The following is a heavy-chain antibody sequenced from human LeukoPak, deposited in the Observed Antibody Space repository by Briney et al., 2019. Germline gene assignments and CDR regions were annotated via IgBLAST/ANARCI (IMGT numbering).Heavy chain of an antibody. CDR1: GYTFTSYY. Sequence: ASVKVSCKASGYTFTSYYMHWVRQAPGQGLEWMGIINPSGGSTSYAQKFQGKVTMTRDTSTSTVYMELSSLRSEDTAVYYCARVLVIYGSGSSFAFDIWGQGTMVTVSS. CDR3: ARVLVIYGSGSSFAFDI. D-gene: IGHD3-10*01. CDR2: INPSGGST. V-gene: IGHV1-46*01. J-gene: IGHJ3*02.